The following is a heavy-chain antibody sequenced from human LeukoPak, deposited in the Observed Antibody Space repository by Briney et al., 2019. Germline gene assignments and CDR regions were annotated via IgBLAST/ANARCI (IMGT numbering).Heavy chain of an antibody. V-gene: IGHV1-69*06. Sequence: ASVKVSCKASGGTFSNYAISWVRQAPGQGLEWMGGIIPISGTANYAQKFQGRVTITADKSTSTAYMELSSLRSEDTAVYYCAHYDILTGSYYFDYWGQGTLVTVSS. CDR3: AHYDILTGSYYFDY. CDR2: IIPISGTA. J-gene: IGHJ4*02. D-gene: IGHD3-9*01. CDR1: GGTFSNYA.